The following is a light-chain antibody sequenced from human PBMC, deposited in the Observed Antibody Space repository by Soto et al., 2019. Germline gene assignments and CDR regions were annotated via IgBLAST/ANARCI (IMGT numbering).Light chain of an antibody. CDR2: DVS. J-gene: IGLJ1*01. CDR1: SSDVGCYNY. Sequence: QSALTQPASVSGSPGQSITISCTGTSSDVGCYNYVSWYQQHPGKAPKLMIYDVSNRPSGVSNRFSGSKSGNTASLTISGLQAEDEADYYCSSYTSSSTLVYVFGTGTKLTVL. CDR3: SSYTSSSTLVYV. V-gene: IGLV2-14*01.